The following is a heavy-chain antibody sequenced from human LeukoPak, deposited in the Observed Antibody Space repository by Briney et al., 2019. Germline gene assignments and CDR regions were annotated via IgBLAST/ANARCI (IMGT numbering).Heavy chain of an antibody. CDR1: GGSFSGYY. V-gene: IGHV4-34*01. Sequence: TETLSLTCAVYGGSFSGYYWSWIRQPPGKGLEWIGEINHSGSTDYNPSLKSRVTISVDTSKNQFSLKLSSVTAADTAVYYCASLAVAGRKHLPGYWGQGTLVTVSS. CDR3: ASLAVAGRKHLPGY. D-gene: IGHD6-19*01. CDR2: INHSGST. J-gene: IGHJ4*02.